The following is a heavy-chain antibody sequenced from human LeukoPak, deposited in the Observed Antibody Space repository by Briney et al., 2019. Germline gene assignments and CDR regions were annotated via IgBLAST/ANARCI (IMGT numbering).Heavy chain of an antibody. CDR2: IKQDESEK. CDR3: AKVQCLGDGQCYYNFDY. Sequence: PGGSLRLSCAASGFTFSDYWMSWVRQAPGKGLEWVANIKQDESEKNYVDSVKGRFTISRDNAKNSLYLQMNSLRAEDTAVYYCAKVQCLGDGQCYYNFDYWGQGTLVTVSS. D-gene: IGHD3-10*01. CDR1: GFTFSDYW. J-gene: IGHJ4*02. V-gene: IGHV3-7*03.